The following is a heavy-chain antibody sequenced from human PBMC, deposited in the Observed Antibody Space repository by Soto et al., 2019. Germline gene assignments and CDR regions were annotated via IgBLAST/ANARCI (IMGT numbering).Heavy chain of an antibody. CDR3: AKDKMEQWLVGGYYDY. J-gene: IGHJ4*02. D-gene: IGHD6-19*01. CDR2: TIDSGGRS. Sequence: SLRLSCAASGFTFSSHAMSWVRQAPGKGLEWVSSTIDSGGRSYHADSVRGRFTISRDNSKNTLYLQMNSLRAGDTAIYYCAKDKMEQWLVGGYYDYWGQGALVTVSS. CDR1: GFTFSSHA. V-gene: IGHV3-23*01.